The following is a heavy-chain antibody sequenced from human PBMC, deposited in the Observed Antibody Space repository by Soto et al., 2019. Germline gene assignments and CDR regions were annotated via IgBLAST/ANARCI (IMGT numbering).Heavy chain of an antibody. CDR2: IYYSGST. J-gene: IGHJ4*02. CDR3: ARQDGDTSGFTYNSIIDY. D-gene: IGHD6-13*01. Sequence: SETLSLTCTVSGASISSRSYYWGWIRQPPGKGLEWIGSIYYSGSTDYNPSLKSRVTISVDTSKNQFSLKLSSVNAADTAVYHCARQDGDTSGFTYNSIIDYWGQGTLVTVS. CDR1: GASISSRSYY. V-gene: IGHV4-39*01.